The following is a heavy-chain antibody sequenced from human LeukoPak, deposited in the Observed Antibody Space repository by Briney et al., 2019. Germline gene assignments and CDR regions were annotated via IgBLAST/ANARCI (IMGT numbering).Heavy chain of an antibody. CDR1: GGSISSHY. V-gene: IGHV4-59*11. CDR2: ISYSGST. D-gene: IGHD1-26*01. J-gene: IGHJ4*02. CDR3: ARVHPQLIVGATPLFDY. Sequence: SETLSLTCTVFGGSISSHYWSWIRQPPGKGPEWIGYISYSGSTNYNPSLKSRVTISVDTSKYQFSLKLSSVTAADTAVYYCARVHPQLIVGATPLFDYWGQGTLVTVSS.